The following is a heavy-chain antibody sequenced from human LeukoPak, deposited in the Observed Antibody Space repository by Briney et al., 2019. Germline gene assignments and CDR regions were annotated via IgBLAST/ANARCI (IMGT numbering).Heavy chain of an antibody. CDR2: TYYRSNWYN. CDR1: GDSVSSNSAA. Sequence: SQTLSLTCAISGDSVSSNSAAWDWFRQSPSRGLEWLGRTYYRSNWYNHCAVSVKSRITINPDTSKNQFSLQLKSVTPEDTAVYYCARGSRVIMVRDLYYFDYWGQGTLVTVSS. J-gene: IGHJ4*02. CDR3: ARGSRVIMVRDLYYFDY. V-gene: IGHV6-1*01. D-gene: IGHD3-10*01.